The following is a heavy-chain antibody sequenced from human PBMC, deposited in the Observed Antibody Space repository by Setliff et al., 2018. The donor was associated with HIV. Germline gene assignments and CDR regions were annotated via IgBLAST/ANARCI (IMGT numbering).Heavy chain of an antibody. CDR1: GGSISSGGYY. CDR3: ARGTPDHEVWYFDL. V-gene: IGHV4-31*03. CDR2: IYYSGST. J-gene: IGHJ2*01. Sequence: SETLSLTCSVSGGSISSGGYYWSWIRQRPGKGLDWIGYIYYSGSTYYNPSLKSRVTISVDTSKNQFSLKLSSVTAADTAIYYCARGTPDHEVWYFDLWGRGTLVTVSS.